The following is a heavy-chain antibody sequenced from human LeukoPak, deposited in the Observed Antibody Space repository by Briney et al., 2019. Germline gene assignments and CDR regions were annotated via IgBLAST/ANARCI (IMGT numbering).Heavy chain of an antibody. J-gene: IGHJ4*02. CDR1: GGSYSGYY. Sequence: PETLSLTCAVYGGSYSGYYWSWIRQPPGKWLEWIGQINHSGSTNYNPSLKSRVTISVDTSKNQFSLKLSSATAADTAVYYCARSFSGFSYGRLVYWGQGTLVTVSS. D-gene: IGHD5-18*01. V-gene: IGHV4-34*01. CDR3: ARSFSGFSYGRLVY. CDR2: INHSGST.